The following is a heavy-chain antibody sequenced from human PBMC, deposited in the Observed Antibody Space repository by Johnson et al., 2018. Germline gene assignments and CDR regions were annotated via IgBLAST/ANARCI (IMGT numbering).Heavy chain of an antibody. Sequence: QVQLVESGGGVVQPGRSLRLSCAASGFTFSSYGMHWVRQAPGKGLEWVAVIWYDGSNKYYADSVKGRFTISRDNSKNTLYLQTNSLRAEETGVYYWARDLGSSWRYGLDVWGQGTTVTVSS. D-gene: IGHD6-13*01. CDR3: ARDLGSSWRYGLDV. J-gene: IGHJ6*02. CDR1: GFTFSSYG. V-gene: IGHV3-33*08. CDR2: IWYDGSNK.